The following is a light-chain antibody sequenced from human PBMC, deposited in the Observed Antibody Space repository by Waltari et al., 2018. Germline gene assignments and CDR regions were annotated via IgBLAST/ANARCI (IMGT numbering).Light chain of an antibody. CDR2: RAS. CDR3: QQYATYPRT. V-gene: IGKV1-5*03. J-gene: IGKJ1*01. Sequence: DIQMTQSPSTLSASVGDRVTITCRASQSFSNALAWYQQKPGKAPKLLIYRASTLEIGVSSRFSGSGSGKDFILTISSLQPDDFATYYCQQYATYPRTFAQGTKVEVK. CDR1: QSFSNA.